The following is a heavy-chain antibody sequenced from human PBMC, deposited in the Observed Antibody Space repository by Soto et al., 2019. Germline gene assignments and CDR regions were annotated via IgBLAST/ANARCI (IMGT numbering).Heavy chain of an antibody. Sequence: PSKNLYITFTSYGCHIHIGDYYKCSIRQPPGKRLEWIVYIYYSGSTYYNPSPKSRVTISVDTSKNQFSLKLSSVTAADTAVYYCARWLGYGPHFDYWGQGTLVTVSS. CDR3: ARWLGYGPHFDY. CDR2: IYYSGST. D-gene: IGHD5-12*01. J-gene: IGHJ4*02. CDR1: GCHIHIGDYY. V-gene: IGHV4-30-4*01.